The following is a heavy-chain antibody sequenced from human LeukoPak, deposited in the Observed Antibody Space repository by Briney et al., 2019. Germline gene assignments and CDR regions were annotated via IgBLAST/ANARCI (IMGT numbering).Heavy chain of an antibody. D-gene: IGHD1-7*01. Sequence: GGSLRLSCAASGFMFSYDWMHWARHASGKGLMWVSRINNDGSSVSYEDSVKGRFSISRDNANNTLYLQMNSLRDEDTGVYYCVTNPIGGTNYWGQGTLVTVSS. J-gene: IGHJ4*02. CDR1: GFMFSYDW. CDR3: VTNPIGGTNY. V-gene: IGHV3-74*01. CDR2: INNDGSSV.